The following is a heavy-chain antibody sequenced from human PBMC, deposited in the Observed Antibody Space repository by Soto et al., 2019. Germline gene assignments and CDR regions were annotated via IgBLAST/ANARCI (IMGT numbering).Heavy chain of an antibody. CDR3: TRDRAYTCLDY. CDR1: GFTFRSSW. D-gene: IGHD5-18*01. CDR2: MKEDGSEQ. J-gene: IGHJ4*02. Sequence: GGSLRLSCAASGFTFRSSWMTWVRQAPGKGLEWVANMKEDGSEQFYVDSVKGRFTISRDNARNSLYLQMNSLRAEDTAVYYCTRDRAYTCLDYWGQGTLVTVSS. V-gene: IGHV3-7*05.